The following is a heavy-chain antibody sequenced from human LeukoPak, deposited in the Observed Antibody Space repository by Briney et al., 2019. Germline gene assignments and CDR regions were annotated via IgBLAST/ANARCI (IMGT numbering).Heavy chain of an antibody. CDR1: GGSFSGYY. V-gene: IGHV4-34*01. Sequence: NPSETLSLTCAVYGGSFSGYYWSGIRQPPGKGLEWIGEINHSGSTNYNPSLKSRVTISVDTSKNQFSLKLSSVTAADTAVYYCARGLRYRNWFDPWGQGTLVTVSS. J-gene: IGHJ5*02. CDR3: ARGLRYRNWFDP. D-gene: IGHD1-1*01. CDR2: INHSGST.